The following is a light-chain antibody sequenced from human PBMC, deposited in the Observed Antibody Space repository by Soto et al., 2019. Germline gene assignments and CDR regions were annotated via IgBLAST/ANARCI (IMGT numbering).Light chain of an antibody. V-gene: IGLV1-44*01. CDR3: AAWHDSLNGPV. J-gene: IGLJ2*01. CDR2: SNN. CDR1: SSNIGSHT. Sequence: QSVLTQPPSASRTPGQRVTISCSGGSSNIGSHTVNWYQHLPGTAPKLLIYSNNQRPSGVPDRFSGSVSGTSASLAISGLQSEDEANYYCAAWHDSLNGPVFGGGTQLTVL.